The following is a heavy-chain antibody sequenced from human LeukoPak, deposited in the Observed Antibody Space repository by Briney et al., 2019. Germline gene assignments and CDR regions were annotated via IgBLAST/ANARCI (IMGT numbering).Heavy chain of an antibody. CDR1: GGTFSSYA. Sequence: ASVKVSCKASGGTFSSYAISWVRQAPGQGLEWMGGIIPIFGTANYAQKFQGRVTITADKSTSTAYMELSSLRSEDTAVYYCAREGGSGSFHYYYYYYMDVWGKGTTVTVSS. CDR2: IIPIFGTA. D-gene: IGHD3-10*01. CDR3: AREGGSGSFHYYYYYYMDV. V-gene: IGHV1-69*06. J-gene: IGHJ6*03.